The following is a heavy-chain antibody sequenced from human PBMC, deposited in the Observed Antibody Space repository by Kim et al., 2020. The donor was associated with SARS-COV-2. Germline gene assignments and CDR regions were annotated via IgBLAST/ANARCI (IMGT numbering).Heavy chain of an antibody. CDR2: ISGSGGST. V-gene: IGHV3-23*01. D-gene: IGHD4-17*01. Sequence: GGSLRLSCVASGFTFSGYAMSWVRQAPGKGLDWVSEISGSGGSTYYADSVKGRFTISRDNSKNTLYLQMNSLRAEDTAVYYCAKDHYGGTFDYWGQGTLVTVSS. J-gene: IGHJ4*02. CDR3: AKDHYGGTFDY. CDR1: GFTFSGYA.